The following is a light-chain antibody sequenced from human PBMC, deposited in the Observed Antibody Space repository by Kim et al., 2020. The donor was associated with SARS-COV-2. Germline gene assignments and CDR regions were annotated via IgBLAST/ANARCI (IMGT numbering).Light chain of an antibody. CDR2: EVT. Sequence: QSALTQPPSAFGSPGQSVTISCTGTSSDIGGYDYVSWYQQHPGKAPKLMISEVTKRPSGVPDRFSASKSGNTASLTVSGLQAEDEADYYCSSYAGSNSPVVFGGGTQLTVL. CDR3: SSYAGSNSPVV. V-gene: IGLV2-8*01. CDR1: SSDIGGYDY. J-gene: IGLJ2*01.